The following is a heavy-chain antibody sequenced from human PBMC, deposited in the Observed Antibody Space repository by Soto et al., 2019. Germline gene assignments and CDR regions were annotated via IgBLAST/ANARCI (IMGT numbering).Heavy chain of an antibody. D-gene: IGHD3-16*01. CDR1: GYTFTNHG. Sequence: QVQLVQSGTEVQKPGASVTVSCKTSGYTFTNHGINWVRQAPGQGLKWLAWINPYNANTNYAPKRQVRVSRTTDTSTTTAYMYLRSVTADDADFYDCARDPVAGIWGGAVNIWGEGTAVTVSS. CDR2: INPYNANT. V-gene: IGHV1-18*04. J-gene: IGHJ3*02. CDR3: ARDPVAGIWGGAVNI.